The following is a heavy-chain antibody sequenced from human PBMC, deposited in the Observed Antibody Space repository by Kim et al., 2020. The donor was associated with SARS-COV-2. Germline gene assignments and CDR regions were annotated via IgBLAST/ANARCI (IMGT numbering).Heavy chain of an antibody. V-gene: IGHV1-2*04. CDR1: GYTFTGYY. J-gene: IGHJ4*02. D-gene: IGHD3-22*01. CDR2: INPNSGGT. CDR3: ARGHYYDSSGSQYYFDY. Sequence: ASVKVSCKASGYTFTGYYMHWVRQAPGQGLEWMGWINPNSGGTNYAQKFQGWVTMTRDTSISTAYMELSRLRSDDTAVYYCARGHYYDSSGSQYYFDYWGQGTLVTVSS.